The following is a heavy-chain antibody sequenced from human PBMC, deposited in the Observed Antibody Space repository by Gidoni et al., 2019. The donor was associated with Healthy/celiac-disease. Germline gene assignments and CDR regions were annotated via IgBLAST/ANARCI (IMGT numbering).Heavy chain of an antibody. CDR3: ARGLSGDYFDY. J-gene: IGHJ4*02. CDR2: IYPSGST. V-gene: IGHV4-30-2*01. CDR1: GGSISSGGYS. D-gene: IGHD3-3*02. Sequence: QLQLQESGSVLVTPSQTLSLTCAVSGGSISSGGYSWSCIRQPPGKGLEWIGYIYPSGSTYYNPSLKSRVTISVDRSKNQFSLKLSSVTAADTAVYYCARGLSGDYFDYWGQGTLVTVSS.